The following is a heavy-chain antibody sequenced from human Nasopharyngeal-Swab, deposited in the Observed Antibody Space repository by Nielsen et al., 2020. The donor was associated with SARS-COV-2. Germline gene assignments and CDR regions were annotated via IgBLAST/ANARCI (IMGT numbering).Heavy chain of an antibody. D-gene: IGHD6-19*01. Sequence: GRSLRLSCAASGFTFSSYAMHWVRQAPGKGLEYVSAISSNGGSTYYANSVKGRFTISRDNSKNTLYLQMGSLRAEDMAVYYCARGRSSGWYKAFDIWGQGTMVTVSS. J-gene: IGHJ3*02. CDR1: GFTFSSYA. V-gene: IGHV3-64*01. CDR3: ARGRSSGWYKAFDI. CDR2: ISSNGGST.